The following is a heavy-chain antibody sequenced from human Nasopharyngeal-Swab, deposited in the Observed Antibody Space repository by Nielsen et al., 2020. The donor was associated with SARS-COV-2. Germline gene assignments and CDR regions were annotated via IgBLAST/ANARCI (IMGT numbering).Heavy chain of an antibody. Sequence: GGSLRLSCAASGFTFNSYSMNWVRQAPGQGLEWVSYISSSSSTVYYADSVKGRFTISRDNAKNSLYLQMNSLRAEDTAVYYCARSRLTIFGVVIGPFDYWGQGTLVTVSS. V-gene: IGHV3-48*01. CDR2: ISSSSSTV. J-gene: IGHJ4*02. CDR1: GFTFNSYS. D-gene: IGHD3-3*01. CDR3: ARSRLTIFGVVIGPFDY.